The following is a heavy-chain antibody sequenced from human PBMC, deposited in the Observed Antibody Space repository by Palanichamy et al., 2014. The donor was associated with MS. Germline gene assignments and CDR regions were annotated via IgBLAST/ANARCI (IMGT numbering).Heavy chain of an antibody. CDR3: AHSPGPANYYYGTGTYCD. CDR2: IYYDDTK. D-gene: IGHD3-10*01. J-gene: IGHJ4*02. CDR1: GFSLTTTGVG. Sequence: QITLKESGPALVKPTQTLTLTCTFSGFSLTTTGVGVGWIRQPPGKALQWLAFIYYDDTKHYNPSLKTRVTITKDTSKNQVVLTMTNLDPVDTATYFCAHSPGPANYYYGTGTYCDWGPGTLVTVSS. V-gene: IGHV2-5*02.